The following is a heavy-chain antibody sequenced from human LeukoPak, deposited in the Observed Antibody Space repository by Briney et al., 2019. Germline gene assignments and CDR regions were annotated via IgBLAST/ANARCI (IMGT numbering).Heavy chain of an antibody. V-gene: IGHV4-39*01. Sequence: PSETLSLTCTVSGGSISSSSYYWGWIRQPPGKGLEWIGSIYYSGSTYYNPSLKSRVTISVDTSKNQFSLKLSSVTAADTAVYYCARRELGTDYWGQGTLVTVSS. CDR1: GGSISSSSYY. J-gene: IGHJ4*02. CDR3: ARRELGTDY. D-gene: IGHD6-6*01. CDR2: IYYSGST.